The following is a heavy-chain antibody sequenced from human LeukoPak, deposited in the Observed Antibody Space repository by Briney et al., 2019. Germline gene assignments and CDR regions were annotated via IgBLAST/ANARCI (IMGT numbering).Heavy chain of an antibody. J-gene: IGHJ4*02. Sequence: GSLRLSCSASGFTFSGHFMHWVRQAPGKGLEYVSSISVNGDKTLYAESVKGRFTISRDNSKNTLYLQLSSLRLEDTAIYYCLKDLIGTWSFDHWGQGTLLTVSS. CDR1: GFTFSGHF. V-gene: IGHV3-64D*06. D-gene: IGHD1-26*01. CDR3: LKDLIGTWSFDH. CDR2: ISVNGDKT.